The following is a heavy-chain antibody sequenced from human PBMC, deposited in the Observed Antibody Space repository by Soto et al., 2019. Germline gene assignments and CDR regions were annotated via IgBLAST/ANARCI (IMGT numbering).Heavy chain of an antibody. CDR1: GFTFSSYW. D-gene: IGHD5-18*01. V-gene: IGHV3-7*01. J-gene: IGHJ4*02. CDR3: ARVRIQLWKYYVYDY. CDR2: IKQDGSEK. Sequence: PGGSLRLSCAASGFTFSSYWMSWVRQAPGKGLEWVANIKQDGSEKYYVDSVKGRFTISTDNAKNSLYLQMNSLRAEDTAVYYCARVRIQLWKYYVYDYWGQGTLVTVPQ.